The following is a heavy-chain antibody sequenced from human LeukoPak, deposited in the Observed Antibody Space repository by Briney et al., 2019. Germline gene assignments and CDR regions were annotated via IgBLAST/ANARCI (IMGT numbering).Heavy chain of an antibody. CDR3: ALYCNSASCATGTYSYFGMHV. J-gene: IGHJ6*02. Sequence: GGSLRLSCAASGFTFDTYAMAWVRQAPGKGLEWVSAISGSGVSTYYAGSVKGRFTISRDNSMNTLDLQMNSLKAEDTAVYYCALYCNSASCATGTYSYFGMHVWGQGTTVTVSS. CDR1: GFTFDTYA. D-gene: IGHD2-2*01. V-gene: IGHV3-23*01. CDR2: ISGSGVST.